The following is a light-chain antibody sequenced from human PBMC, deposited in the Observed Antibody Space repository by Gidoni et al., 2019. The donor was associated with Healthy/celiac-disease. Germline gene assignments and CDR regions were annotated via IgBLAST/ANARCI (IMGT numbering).Light chain of an antibody. J-gene: IGKJ4*01. Sequence: DMVITHSPLSLPVTPGEPASLSCRSSHSLLHSNGYNYLDWYLQKPGQSPQLLIYLGSNRASGVPDRFSGSGSGTDFTLKISRVEAEDVGIYYCMQALQTPLTFGGGTKVEIK. V-gene: IGKV2-28*01. CDR1: HSLLHSNGYNY. CDR2: LGS. CDR3: MQALQTPLT.